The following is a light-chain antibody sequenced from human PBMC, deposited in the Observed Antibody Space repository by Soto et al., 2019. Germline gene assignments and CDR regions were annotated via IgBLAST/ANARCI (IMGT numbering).Light chain of an antibody. CDR3: QRYGSSSLT. Sequence: EIVLTQSPGTLSLSPGERATLSCRASQSVSSSYLAWYQQKPGQAPRLLIYGASSRATGIPDRFSGSGSGTDFTLTISRLEPEDFAVYYCQRYGSSSLTFGGGTKV. J-gene: IGKJ4*01. V-gene: IGKV3-20*01. CDR1: QSVSSSY. CDR2: GAS.